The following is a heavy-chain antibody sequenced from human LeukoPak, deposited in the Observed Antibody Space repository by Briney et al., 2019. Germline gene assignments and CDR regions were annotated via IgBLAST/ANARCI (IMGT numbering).Heavy chain of an antibody. CDR2: LRYDGTNK. CDR1: GFTFSSYG. CDR3: AKEYDILTGYYACDI. V-gene: IGHV3-30*02. D-gene: IGHD3-9*01. Sequence: GGSLRLSRAASGFTFSSYGMHWVRQAPGKGLEGVAFLRYDGTNKYYADSVKGRFTISRDNSKNTLYLQMNSLRAEDTAVYYCAKEYDILTGYYACDIWGQGTMVTVSS. J-gene: IGHJ3*02.